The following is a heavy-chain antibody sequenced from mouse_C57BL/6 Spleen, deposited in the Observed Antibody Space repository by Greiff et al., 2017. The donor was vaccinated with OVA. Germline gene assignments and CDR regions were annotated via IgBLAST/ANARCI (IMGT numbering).Heavy chain of an antibody. CDR1: GYSITSGYY. D-gene: IGHD1-1*01. V-gene: IGHV3-6*01. J-gene: IGHJ3*01. Sequence: VQLQQSGPGLVKPSQSLSLTCSVTGYSITSGYYWNWIRQFPGNKLEWMGYISYDGSNNYNPSLKNRISITRDTSKNQFFLKLNSVTTEDTATYYCARDADYYGSSYGPYWGQGTLVTVSA. CDR2: ISYDGSN. CDR3: ARDADYYGSSYGPY.